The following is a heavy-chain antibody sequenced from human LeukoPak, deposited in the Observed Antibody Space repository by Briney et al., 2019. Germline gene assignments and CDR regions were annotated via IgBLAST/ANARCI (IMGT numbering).Heavy chain of an antibody. J-gene: IGHJ6*03. CDR1: GFTFSSNY. CDR2: IYSGGST. D-gene: IGHD1-26*01. CDR3: AKESVAVGAYSYYYYMDV. Sequence: GGSLRLSCAASGFTFSSNYMSWVRQAPGKGLEWVSVIYSGGSTYYADSVKGRFTISRDNSKNTLYLQMNSLRAEDTAVYYCAKESVAVGAYSYYYYMDVWGKGTTVTISS. V-gene: IGHV3-66*02.